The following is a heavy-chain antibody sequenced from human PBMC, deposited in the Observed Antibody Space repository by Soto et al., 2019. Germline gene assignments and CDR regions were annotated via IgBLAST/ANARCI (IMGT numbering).Heavy chain of an antibody. Sequence: GGSLRLSCAASGFTVSNNYMSWVRQVPGKGLEWVSVIYSGGSTYYADSVRGRFTISRDNSKNTLYLQMNSLRVEDTAVYYCARLAPGSAWDFDSWGQGTLVTVSS. V-gene: IGHV3-53*01. CDR1: GFTVSNNY. CDR2: IYSGGST. D-gene: IGHD2-15*01. CDR3: ARLAPGSAWDFDS. J-gene: IGHJ4*02.